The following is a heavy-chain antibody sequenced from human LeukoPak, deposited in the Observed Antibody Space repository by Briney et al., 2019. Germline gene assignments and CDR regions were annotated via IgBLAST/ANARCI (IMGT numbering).Heavy chain of an antibody. CDR3: AKGSGYNWNYDAFDI. J-gene: IGHJ3*02. Sequence: GGSLRLSCAASGFTFSSYGMHWVRQAPGKGLEWVAFIRYDGSNKYYADSVKGRFTISRDNSKNTLYLQMNSLRAEDTAVYYCAKGSGYNWNYDAFDIWGQGTMVTVSS. V-gene: IGHV3-30*02. CDR2: IRYDGSNK. D-gene: IGHD1-7*01. CDR1: GFTFSSYG.